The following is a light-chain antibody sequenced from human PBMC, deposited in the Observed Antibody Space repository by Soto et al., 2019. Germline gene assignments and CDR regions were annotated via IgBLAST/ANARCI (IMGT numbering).Light chain of an antibody. Sequence: DIQMTQSPSSVSASVGDGVTITCRASQDINSFLAWYQQKPGKAPKLLIYAASTLHIGVPSSFRGSGSGTAFTLTISSLQPEDFATYFCQQTNHCPFTFGPGTKVDIK. J-gene: IGKJ3*01. V-gene: IGKV1-12*01. CDR3: QQTNHCPFT. CDR2: AAS. CDR1: QDINSF.